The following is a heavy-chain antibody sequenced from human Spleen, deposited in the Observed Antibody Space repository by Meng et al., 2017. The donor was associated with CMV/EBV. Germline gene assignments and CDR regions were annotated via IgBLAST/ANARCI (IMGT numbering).Heavy chain of an antibody. Sequence: ASMKVSCKASGYTFTSYGISWVRQAPGQGLEWMGWISAYNGNTNYAQKLQGRVTMTTDTSTSTAYMELRSLRSDDTAVYYCARDEGASEEWELLSTVDYWGQGTLVTVSS. V-gene: IGHV1-18*01. J-gene: IGHJ4*02. D-gene: IGHD1-26*01. CDR3: ARDEGASEEWELLSTVDY. CDR1: GYTFTSYG. CDR2: ISAYNGNT.